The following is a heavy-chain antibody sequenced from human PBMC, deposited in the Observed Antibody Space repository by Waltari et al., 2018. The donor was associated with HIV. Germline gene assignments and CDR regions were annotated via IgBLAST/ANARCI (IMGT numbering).Heavy chain of an antibody. V-gene: IGHV4-39*01. CDR1: GGFFRSSDYY. CDR2: IQYGGNT. J-gene: IGHJ5*02. D-gene: IGHD1-7*01. Sequence: QLQLQESGPGVVKPLETRSLTCTVSGGFFRSSDYYWDWIGESPGKGLEWIGNIQYGGNTIYTPSLESRVSMSIDTSRAPITRTVKDVTAADTAVYFCARRGNYRAAEYNYFGPWGQGIQVIVSS. CDR3: ARRGNYRAAEYNYFGP.